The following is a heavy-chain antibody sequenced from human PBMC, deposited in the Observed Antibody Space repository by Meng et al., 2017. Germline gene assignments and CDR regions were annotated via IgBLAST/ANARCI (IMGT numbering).Heavy chain of an antibody. V-gene: IGHV3-11*01. D-gene: IGHD5-12*01. CDR2: ISSSGSTI. CDR1: GFTFSDYY. J-gene: IGHJ4*02. CDR3: ARDSVPIGGYSGYDSENYFDY. Sequence: GGSLRLSCAASGFTFSDYYMSWIRQAPGKGLEWVSYISSSGSTIYYADSVKGRFTISRDNAKNSLYLQMNSLRAEDTAVYYCARDSVPIGGYSGYDSENYFDYWGQGTLVTVSS.